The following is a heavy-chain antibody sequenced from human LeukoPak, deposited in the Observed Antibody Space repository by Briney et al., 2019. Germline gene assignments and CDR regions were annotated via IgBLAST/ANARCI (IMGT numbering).Heavy chain of an antibody. CDR3: AKDVGFGELSAFDY. J-gene: IGHJ4*02. CDR1: GFTFSSYG. D-gene: IGHD3-10*01. CDR2: IRYDGSNK. Sequence: GGSLRLSCAASGFTFSSYGMHWVRQAPGKGLEWVAFIRYDGSNKYYADSVKGRFTISRDNSKNTLYLQMNCLRAEDTAVYYCAKDVGFGELSAFDYWGQGTLVTVSS. V-gene: IGHV3-30*02.